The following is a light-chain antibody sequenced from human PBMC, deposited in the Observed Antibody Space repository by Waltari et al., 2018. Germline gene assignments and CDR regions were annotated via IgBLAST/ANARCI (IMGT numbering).Light chain of an antibody. CDR3: QQRYKWPHS. J-gene: IGKJ4*01. V-gene: IGKV3-11*01. CDR1: QIVGTN. CDR2: DAC. Sequence: EIVLTQSPATLSLSAGERATLSCRASQIVGTNLAWYQKRPGQAPRLLNYDACDRAAGVPARFSGSSSGVEFTLTISSLEPEDSGVYFCQQRYKWPHSFGGGTKVEI.